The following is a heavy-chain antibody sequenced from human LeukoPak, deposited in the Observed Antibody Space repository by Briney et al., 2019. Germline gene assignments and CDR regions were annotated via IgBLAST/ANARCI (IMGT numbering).Heavy chain of an antibody. D-gene: IGHD5-18*01. CDR1: GGSISSSSYY. J-gene: IGHJ4*02. Sequence: SETPSLTCTVSGGSISSSSYYWGWIRQPPGKGLEWIGSIYYSGSAYCNPSLKSRVTIFVDRSKNQFSLKLSSVTAADTAVYYCARASGGYSYGLVEYWGQGTLVTVSS. CDR2: IYYSGSA. V-gene: IGHV4-39*07. CDR3: ARASGGYSYGLVEY.